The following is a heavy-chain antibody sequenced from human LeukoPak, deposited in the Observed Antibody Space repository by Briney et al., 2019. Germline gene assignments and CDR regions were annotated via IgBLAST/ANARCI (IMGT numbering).Heavy chain of an antibody. Sequence: SETLSLTCAVSGGSISTSNWWSWVRQPPGKGLEWIGEIYHGGSTNYSPSLKSRVTITVDKSKNQFSLKLSSVTAADTAVYYCAREGPSEDYWGQGTLVTVSS. CDR2: IYHGGST. J-gene: IGHJ4*02. CDR3: AREGPSEDY. CDR1: GGSISTSNW. V-gene: IGHV4-4*02.